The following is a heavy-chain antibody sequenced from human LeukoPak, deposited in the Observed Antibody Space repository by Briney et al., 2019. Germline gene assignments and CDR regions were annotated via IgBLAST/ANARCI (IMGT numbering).Heavy chain of an antibody. CDR3: VRDDRIAVAGPYYFDY. V-gene: IGHV1-46*01. CDR1: GYTFTSYY. CDR2: INPSDDST. D-gene: IGHD6-19*01. J-gene: IGHJ4*02. Sequence: ASVKVSCKASGYTFTSYYLHWVRQAPGQGVEGMGLINPSDDSTSYAQKFQGRFTMTRDTSTNTVYMELYSLRSEDTAVYYCVRDDRIAVAGPYYFDYWGQGTLVTVSS.